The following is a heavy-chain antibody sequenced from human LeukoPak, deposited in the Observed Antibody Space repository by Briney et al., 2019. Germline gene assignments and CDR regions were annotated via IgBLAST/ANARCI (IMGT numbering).Heavy chain of an antibody. D-gene: IGHD2-8*02. J-gene: IGHJ4*02. CDR2: IAPSVDTT. V-gene: IGHV1-46*01. CDR3: VREESGGYFDY. CDR1: GFTFTNYL. Sequence: ASVKIACKSFGFTFTNYLLHWVRQATGEGLEWVGRIAPSVDTTNYAQKFRGRVTMTRDTSTSTVYMEMSSLRSDDTAIYYCVREESGGYFDYWGQGTLVTVAS.